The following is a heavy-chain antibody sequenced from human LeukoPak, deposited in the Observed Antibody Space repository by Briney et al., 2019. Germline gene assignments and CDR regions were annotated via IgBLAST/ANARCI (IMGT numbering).Heavy chain of an antibody. Sequence: GGSLRLSCAASGFTFSDNWISWVRQAPGKRLQWVAKIKEDGSQKHYVDSVKGRFTISRDNAKNSLYLQMNSLGDEDTAVYYCARYFCTTNSCYMFDYWGQGTLVTVSS. CDR2: IKEDGSQK. V-gene: IGHV3-7*01. D-gene: IGHD2-2*01. CDR3: ARYFCTTNSCYMFDY. CDR1: GFTFSDNW. J-gene: IGHJ4*02.